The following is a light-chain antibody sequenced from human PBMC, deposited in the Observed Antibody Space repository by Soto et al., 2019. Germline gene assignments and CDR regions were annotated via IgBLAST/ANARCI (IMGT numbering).Light chain of an antibody. V-gene: IGKV3-15*01. J-gene: IGKJ1*01. CDR3: QHYNNWLWT. CDR2: DAS. Sequence: EIVMTQSPATLSVSPGERATLSCRASQSVSRNVAWYQQKPGQAPRLLIHDASTRATGISVRFSGSGSGTEFTPTISSLQSKDFAFFYCQHYNNWLWTFGQGTKVEFK. CDR1: QSVSRN.